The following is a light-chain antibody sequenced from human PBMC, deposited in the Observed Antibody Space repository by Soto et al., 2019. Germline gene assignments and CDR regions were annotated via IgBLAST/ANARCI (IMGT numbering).Light chain of an antibody. CDR2: AAS. Sequence: DIQMTQSPSSLSASVGDRVTITCRASQSISSYLNWYQQKPGKAPKLLIYAASSLQSGVPSRFSGSGSGTDFTLTISSLQPEDFATYYCQQSYSTPGGTFGQGTKVDI. CDR3: QQSYSTPGGT. J-gene: IGKJ1*01. V-gene: IGKV1-39*01. CDR1: QSISSY.